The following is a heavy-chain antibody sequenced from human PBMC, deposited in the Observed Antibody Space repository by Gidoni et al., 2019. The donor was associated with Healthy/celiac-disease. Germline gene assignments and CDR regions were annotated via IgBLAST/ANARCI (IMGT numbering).Heavy chain of an antibody. Sequence: QVQLVESGGGVVQPGRSLRLSCAASGFTFSSYGMHWVRQAPGKGLEWVAVIWYDGSNKYYADSVKGRFTISRDNSKNTLYLQMNSLRAEDTAVYYCARDPRPSYYYDSSGYYYPNNWFDPWGQGTLVTVSS. J-gene: IGHJ5*02. CDR2: IWYDGSNK. D-gene: IGHD3-22*01. V-gene: IGHV3-33*01. CDR3: ARDPRPSYYYDSSGYYYPNNWFDP. CDR1: GFTFSSYG.